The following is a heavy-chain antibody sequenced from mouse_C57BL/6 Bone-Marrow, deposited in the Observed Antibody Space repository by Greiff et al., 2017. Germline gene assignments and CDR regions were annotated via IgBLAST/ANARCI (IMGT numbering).Heavy chain of an antibody. CDR1: GFTFSSYG. D-gene: IGHD1-2*01. Sequence: EVNLVESGGDLVKPGGSLKLSCAASGFTFSSYGMSWVRQTPDKRLEWVATISSGGSYTYYPDSVKGRFPISRDNAKNTLYLQMSSLKSEDTAMYYCARHGITGGYFDVWGTGTTVTVSS. J-gene: IGHJ1*03. V-gene: IGHV5-6*01. CDR3: ARHGITGGYFDV. CDR2: ISSGGSYT.